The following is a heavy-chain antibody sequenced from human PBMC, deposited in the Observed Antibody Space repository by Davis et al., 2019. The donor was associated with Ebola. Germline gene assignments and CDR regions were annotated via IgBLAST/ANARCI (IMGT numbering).Heavy chain of an antibody. CDR1: GYSFTSYW. V-gene: IGHV5-51*01. Sequence: GESLKISCKGSGYSFTSYWIGWVRQMPGKGLEWMGIIYPGDSDTRYSPSFQGQVTISADKSISTAYLQWSSLKASDTAMYYCARLFGGRGYSGYDWSWGDYWGQGTLVTVSS. CDR3: ARLFGGRGYSGYDWSWGDY. D-gene: IGHD5-12*01. CDR2: IYPGDSDT. J-gene: IGHJ4*02.